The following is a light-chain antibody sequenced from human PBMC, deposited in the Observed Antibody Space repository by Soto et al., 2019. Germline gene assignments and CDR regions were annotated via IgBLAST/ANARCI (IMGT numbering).Light chain of an antibody. CDR3: QQYGSSRWT. V-gene: IGKV3-20*01. CDR2: GAS. CDR1: QSVDSNY. J-gene: IGKJ1*01. Sequence: IVLTKSPGTLSLSPGEEATLSCRASQSVDSNYLAWYQQKPGQTPRLIIYGASGRADGIPHRFSGSGFGTDFTLTISKVEPEDFAVYYCQQYGSSRWTLGQGTKVDI.